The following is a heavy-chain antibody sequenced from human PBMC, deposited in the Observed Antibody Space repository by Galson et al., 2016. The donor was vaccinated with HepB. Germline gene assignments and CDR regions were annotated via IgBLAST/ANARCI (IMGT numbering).Heavy chain of an antibody. J-gene: IGHJ4*02. V-gene: IGHV3-9*01. CDR3: AKGLWFGELLAFFDY. Sequence: SLRLSCAVSGIRFDDYAMHWVRQVPGKGPEWVSGISWNSSSIGYADSVKGRFTISKDNAKNSLYLQMKSLTTEDTALYYCAKGLWFGELLAFFDYWGQGTLVTVSS. CDR1: GIRFDDYA. D-gene: IGHD3-10*01. CDR2: ISWNSSSI.